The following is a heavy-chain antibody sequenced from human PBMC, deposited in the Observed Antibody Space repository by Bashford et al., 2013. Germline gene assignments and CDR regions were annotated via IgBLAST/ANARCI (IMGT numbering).Heavy chain of an antibody. Sequence: GESLKISCKGSGYSFNNYWIGWVRQMPGKGLEWMGIIYPGDSETRYSPSFQGQVTISADKPITTAYLQWSSLRASDTAMYYCARVTAVVAVQLVKDYWGQGTLVTVSS. V-gene: IGHV5-51*04. CDR2: IYPGDSET. CDR3: ARVTAVVAVQLVKDY. D-gene: IGHD4-23*01. CDR1: GYSFNNYW. J-gene: IGHJ4*02.